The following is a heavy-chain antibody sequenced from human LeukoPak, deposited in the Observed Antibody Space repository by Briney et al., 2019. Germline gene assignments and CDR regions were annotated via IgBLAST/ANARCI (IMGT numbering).Heavy chain of an antibody. D-gene: IGHD2-2*01. CDR3: ARGYCSSTSCYYFDY. CDR2: IIPILGIA. V-gene: IGHV1-69*04. Sequence: GASVKVSCKASGYTFTSYGISWVRQAPGQGLEWMGRIIPILGIANYAQKFQGRVTITADKSTSTAYMELSSLRSEDTAVYYCARGYCSSTSCYYFDYWGQGTLVTVSS. J-gene: IGHJ4*02. CDR1: GYTFTSYG.